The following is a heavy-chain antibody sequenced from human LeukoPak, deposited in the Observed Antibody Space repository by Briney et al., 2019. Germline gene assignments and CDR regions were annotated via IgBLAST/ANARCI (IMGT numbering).Heavy chain of an antibody. D-gene: IGHD4-17*01. CDR2: IYHSGST. CDR3: ARLYTVTTWVDV. CDR1: GYSLSSGYY. J-gene: IGHJ6*04. V-gene: IGHV4-38-2*01. Sequence: PSETLSLTCAVSGYSLSSGYYWGWIRQPPGKGLEWIGSIYHSGSTYYNPSLKSRVTISVDTSKNQFSLKLSSVTAADTAVYYCARLYTVTTWVDVWGKGTTVTVSS.